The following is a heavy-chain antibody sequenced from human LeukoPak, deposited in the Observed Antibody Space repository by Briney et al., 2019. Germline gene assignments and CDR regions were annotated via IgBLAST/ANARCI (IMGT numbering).Heavy chain of an antibody. CDR3: TTDTWYSAGH. D-gene: IGHD2-15*01. V-gene: IGHV3-7*03. CDR1: GFIFSGSW. Sequence: GGSLRLSCTASGFIFSGSWMAWIRQAPGKGLEWVAIIKKDGSEKYYVDSMESRFTISRDNAKNSLFLQMNSLRAEDSAIYYCTTDTWYSAGHWGQGTLVTVSS. J-gene: IGHJ4*01. CDR2: IKKDGSEK.